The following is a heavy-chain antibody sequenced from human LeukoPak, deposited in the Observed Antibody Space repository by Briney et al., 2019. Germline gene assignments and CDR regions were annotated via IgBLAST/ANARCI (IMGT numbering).Heavy chain of an antibody. J-gene: IGHJ4*02. CDR1: GYTFTAHY. Sequence: ASVKVSCKASGYTFTAHYLHWVRQAPGQGLEGMGWIDPNSGVTNFAQKFRGRVTVTRDTSITTAYMELSWLSSDDTAVYYCASSTSIGARVKAPYDSWGQGSLVTVSS. V-gene: IGHV1-2*02. CDR3: ASSTSIGARVKAPYDS. CDR2: IDPNSGVT. D-gene: IGHD6-6*01.